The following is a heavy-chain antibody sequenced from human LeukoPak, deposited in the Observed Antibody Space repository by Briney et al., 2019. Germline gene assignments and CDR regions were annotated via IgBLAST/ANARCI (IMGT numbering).Heavy chain of an antibody. Sequence: TGGSLSLSCAASGFTFTRLAMNCVRHAPGRGVEWVSGISGSGGSTYSADSVKGRFSISRDNSKNTLYLQLNSLRVEDTAEYYCAKAHGGSYHSGVDWGQGTLVIVSS. D-gene: IGHD1-26*01. CDR2: ISGSGGST. V-gene: IGHV3-23*01. J-gene: IGHJ4*02. CDR1: GFTFTRLA. CDR3: AKAHGGSYHSGVD.